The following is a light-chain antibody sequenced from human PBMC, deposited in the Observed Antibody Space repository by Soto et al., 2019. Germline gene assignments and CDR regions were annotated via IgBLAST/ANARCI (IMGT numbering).Light chain of an antibody. CDR1: QRVSSSY. Sequence: EIVLTQSPGTLSLSPGERATLSCSASQRVSSSYLAWYQQKPGQAPRLLMYGASSRATGTPDRFSGSGSGTDYTITISRLETEDLAVYYCQQYDNWRTFGPGTKVDIK. V-gene: IGKV3-20*01. CDR3: QQYDNWRT. CDR2: GAS. J-gene: IGKJ3*01.